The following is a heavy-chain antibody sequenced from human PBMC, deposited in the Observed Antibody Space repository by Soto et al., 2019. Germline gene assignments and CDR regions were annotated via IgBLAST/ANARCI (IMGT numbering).Heavy chain of an antibody. CDR3: ATWTGTTFDY. CDR1: GLSDGANY. D-gene: IGHD1-1*01. J-gene: IGHJ4*02. Sequence: EVSLVESGGGLVQPGGSLRLSCAASGLSDGANYMSWVRQAPGKGLEWVSIIYGGGATYYPDAVKGRFTISRDSTKNTLHLQMNSLRAEDTAVYYCATWTGTTFDYWGQGTQVSVSS. V-gene: IGHV3-66*01. CDR2: IYGGGAT.